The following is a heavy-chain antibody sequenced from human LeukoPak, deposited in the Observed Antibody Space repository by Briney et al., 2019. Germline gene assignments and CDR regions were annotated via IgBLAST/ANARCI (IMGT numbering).Heavy chain of an antibody. J-gene: IGHJ1*01. CDR1: GGSISSGGYY. CDR2: IYYSGST. Sequence: PSQTLSLTCTVSGGSISSGGYYWSWIRQHPGKGLEWIGYIYYSGSTYYNPSLKSRVTISADTSKNQFSLKLSSVTAADTAVYYCARVGTVTTKGRYFQHWGQGTLVTVSS. V-gene: IGHV4-31*03. D-gene: IGHD4-17*01. CDR3: ARVGTVTTKGRYFQH.